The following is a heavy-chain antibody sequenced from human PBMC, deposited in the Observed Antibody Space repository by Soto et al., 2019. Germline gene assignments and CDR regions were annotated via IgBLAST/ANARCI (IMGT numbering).Heavy chain of an antibody. CDR1: GFTFSSYS. V-gene: IGHV3-21*01. CDR2: ISSSSSYI. D-gene: IGHD3-3*01. Sequence: GGSLRLSCAASGFTFSSYSMNWVRQAPGKGLEWVSSISSSSSYIYYADSVKGRFTISRDNAKNSLYLQMNSLRAEDTAVYYCARAKGVTIFGVVTQNDAFDIWGQGTMVTVSS. J-gene: IGHJ3*02. CDR3: ARAKGVTIFGVVTQNDAFDI.